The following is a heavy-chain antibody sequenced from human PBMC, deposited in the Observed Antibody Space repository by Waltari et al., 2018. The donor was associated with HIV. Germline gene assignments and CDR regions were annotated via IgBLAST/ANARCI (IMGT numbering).Heavy chain of an antibody. V-gene: IGHV4-38-2*01. D-gene: IGHD6-13*01. CDR2: IYHRGTT. CDR1: GYSISRVNS. J-gene: IGHJ4*02. CDR3: ARGGQQVSDFDY. Sequence: QVQLQESGPGLVKPSETLSLTCAVPGYSISRVNSWGWIRQPPGKGLEVIGSIYHRGTTYYNPSLKSRVTISVDTSKNQFSLELSSVTAADTAVYYCARGGQQVSDFDYWGQGTLVTVSS.